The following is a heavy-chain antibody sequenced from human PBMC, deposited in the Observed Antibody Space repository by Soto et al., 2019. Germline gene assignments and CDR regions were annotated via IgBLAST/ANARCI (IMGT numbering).Heavy chain of an antibody. CDR1: GYTFTPYV. Sequence: ASVKVSCKASGYTFTPYVMYWVRQAPGQRLEWMGWLNAGNDNTEYSQKLQGRVTITRDTSASTVYMELSSLRSEDTAVYYCARVGQNYYLMAVSGQGSTVTGSS. J-gene: IGHJ6*02. CDR2: LNAGNDNT. CDR3: ARVGQNYYLMAV. D-gene: IGHD3-22*01. V-gene: IGHV1-3*01.